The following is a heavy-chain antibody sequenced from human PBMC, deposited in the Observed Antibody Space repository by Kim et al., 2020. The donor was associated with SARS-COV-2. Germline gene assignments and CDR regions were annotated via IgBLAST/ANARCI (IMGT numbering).Heavy chain of an antibody. D-gene: IGHD6-13*01. CDR3: RRGHSSTYYYFDY. J-gene: IGHJ4*02. CDR1: GGSISSSNW. V-gene: IGHV4-4*02. CDR2: IYHSGST. Sequence: SETLSLTCAVSGGSISSSNWWSWVRQPPGKGLEWIGEIYHSGSTNYNPSLKSRVTISVDKSKNQFSLKLSSVTAADTAVYYCRRGHSSTYYYFDYWGQRTLVTVSS.